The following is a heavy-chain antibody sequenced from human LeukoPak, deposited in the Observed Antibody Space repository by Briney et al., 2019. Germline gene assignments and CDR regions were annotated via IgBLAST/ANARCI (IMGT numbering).Heavy chain of an antibody. CDR3: AKDRFYYDSSGYTAYYFAY. J-gene: IGHJ4*02. CDR1: GFTFSSYA. CDR2: ISGSRGRT. V-gene: IGHV3-23*01. D-gene: IGHD3-22*01. Sequence: GGSLRLSCAASGFTFSSYAMSWVREAPGKRLEWVSDISGSRGRTSYADSEKGRFSIYRANSKNTLYLQMNSMRAEDTAVYYCAKDRFYYDSSGYTAYYFAYWGQGTLVTVSS.